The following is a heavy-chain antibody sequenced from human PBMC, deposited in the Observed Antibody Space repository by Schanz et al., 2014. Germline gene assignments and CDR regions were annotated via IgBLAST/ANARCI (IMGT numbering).Heavy chain of an antibody. CDR2: ISSGGTTI. Sequence: EVQLVESGGGLVQPGESLRLSCAVSGFSFSSYSMSWVRQAPGKGLEWIAYISSGGTTIYYADSVKGRFTISRDNAKSSLYLQMNSLRDEDTAVYYCARSSLVRGVSKRNSYYYAMDVWGQGTTVTVSS. V-gene: IGHV3-48*02. CDR3: ARSSLVRGVSKRNSYYYAMDV. J-gene: IGHJ6*02. D-gene: IGHD3-10*01. CDR1: GFSFSSYS.